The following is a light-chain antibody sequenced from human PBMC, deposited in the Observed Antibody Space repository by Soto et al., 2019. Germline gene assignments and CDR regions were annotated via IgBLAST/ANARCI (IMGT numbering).Light chain of an antibody. Sequence: QSALTQPASVSGSPGKSITISCTGTSSDVGGYKYVSWYQQHPDKAPKLIIFDVSNRPSGISSRFSGSKSGNTASLTISGLQAEDEADYYCASYTSSSTSVIFGRGTKVTVL. CDR1: SSDVGGYKY. V-gene: IGLV2-14*03. CDR2: DVS. J-gene: IGLJ2*01. CDR3: ASYTSSSTSVI.